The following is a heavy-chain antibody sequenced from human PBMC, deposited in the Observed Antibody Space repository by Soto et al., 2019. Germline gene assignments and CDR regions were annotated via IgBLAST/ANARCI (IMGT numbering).Heavy chain of an antibody. V-gene: IGHV1-69*06. D-gene: IGHD3-16*02. J-gene: IGHJ6*01. CDR3: ATGGHNDRYNVYHGMDV. Sequence: QVQVVQSGAEVKKPGSSVNVSCKVSGGIFTNNAISWWRQAPGQGREWLGGVIPLFDTAYYAQIFRGRLRISADRAKTTAYMELSGLTSADTAVYFCATGGHNDRYNVYHGMDVWGQGTTVAVSA. CDR1: GGIFTNNA. CDR2: VIPLFDTA.